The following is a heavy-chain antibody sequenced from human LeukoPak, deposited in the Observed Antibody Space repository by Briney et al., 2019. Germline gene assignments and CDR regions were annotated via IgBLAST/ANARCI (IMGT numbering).Heavy chain of an antibody. CDR2: VSDGGGST. J-gene: IGHJ5*02. CDR1: GFTFSSYA. V-gene: IGHV3-23*01. Sequence: GGSLRLSCAASGFTFSSYAMSWVRQTPGKGLEWVSGVSDGGGSTYYTDSVQGRFTTSRDNSKNTLYLQMNSLRAEDTATYFCAQNQWEFLAWRQGTLVTVSS. CDR3: AQNQWEFLA. D-gene: IGHD1-26*01.